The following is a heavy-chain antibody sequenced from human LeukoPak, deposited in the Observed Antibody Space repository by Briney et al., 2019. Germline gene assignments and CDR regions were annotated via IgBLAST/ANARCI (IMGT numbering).Heavy chain of an antibody. Sequence: ASVKVSCKASGYTFTGYYMHWVRQAPGQGLEWMGWINPNSGGTNYAQNFQGRVTMTRDSSISTAYMELSRLRSEDTAVYYCARDSPYYDFWSGYSRTFDYWGQGTLVTVSS. V-gene: IGHV1-2*02. D-gene: IGHD3-3*01. CDR1: GYTFTGYY. J-gene: IGHJ4*02. CDR3: ARDSPYYDFWSGYSRTFDY. CDR2: INPNSGGT.